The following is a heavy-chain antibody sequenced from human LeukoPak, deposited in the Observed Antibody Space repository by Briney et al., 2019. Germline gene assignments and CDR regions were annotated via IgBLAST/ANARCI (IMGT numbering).Heavy chain of an antibody. J-gene: IGHJ4*02. D-gene: IGHD1-26*01. Sequence: PGGSLRLSCVASQFSLGAFAMNWVRQAPGKGLEWISYISASSSATYYAESVKGRFTISRDNAKDSLYLQMNSLRAEDTAVYYCARGVGRVGGTFDLWGQGTLVTVSP. CDR1: QFSLGAFA. CDR3: ARGVGRVGGTFDL. V-gene: IGHV3-48*01. CDR2: ISASSSAT.